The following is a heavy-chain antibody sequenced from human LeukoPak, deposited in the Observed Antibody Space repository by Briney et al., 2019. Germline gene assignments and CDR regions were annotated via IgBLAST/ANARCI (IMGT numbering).Heavy chain of an antibody. J-gene: IGHJ5*02. CDR3: ARGYYDSSGHNWFDP. D-gene: IGHD3-22*01. CDR1: GFTFSSYE. Sequence: GGSLRLSCAASGFTFSSYEMNWVRQAPGKGLEWVSYISSSGSTIYYADSVKGRFTISRDNAKNSLYLQMNSLRAEDTAVYYCARGYYDSSGHNWFDPWGQGTLVTVSS. V-gene: IGHV3-48*03. CDR2: ISSSGSTI.